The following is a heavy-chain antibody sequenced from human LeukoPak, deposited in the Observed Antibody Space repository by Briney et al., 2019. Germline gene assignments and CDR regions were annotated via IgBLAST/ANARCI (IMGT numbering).Heavy chain of an antibody. D-gene: IGHD2-8*01. CDR2: MNPNSGNT. J-gene: IGHJ4*02. Sequence: ASVKVSCKASGYTFTSYDINWVRQATGQGLEWMGWMNPNSGNTGYAQKFQGRVTMTRNTSISTAYMELSSLRPEDTAVYYCARAPGGIMVSLLRKYYFDYWGQGTLVTVSS. V-gene: IGHV1-8*01. CDR3: ARAPGGIMVSLLRKYYFDY. CDR1: GYTFTSYD.